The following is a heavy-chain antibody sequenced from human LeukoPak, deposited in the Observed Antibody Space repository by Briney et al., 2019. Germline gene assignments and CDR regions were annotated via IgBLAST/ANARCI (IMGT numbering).Heavy chain of an antibody. CDR3: ARARRGKTAPLGFDP. CDR1: GYSISSGYY. J-gene: IGHJ5*02. V-gene: IGHV4-38-2*02. Sequence: PSETLSLTCTVSGYSISSGYYWGWIRQPPGKGLEWIGSIYHSGSTYYNPSLKSRVTLSVDTSKNQFSLKLSSVTAADTAVYYCARARRGKTAPLGFDPWGQGTLVTVSS. D-gene: IGHD3-16*01. CDR2: IYHSGST.